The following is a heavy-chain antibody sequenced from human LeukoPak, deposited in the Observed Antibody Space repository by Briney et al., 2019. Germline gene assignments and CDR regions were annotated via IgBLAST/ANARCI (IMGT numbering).Heavy chain of an antibody. Sequence: GASVKVSCKASGYTFTSYGISWVRQAPGQGLEWMGCISAYNGNTNYAQKLQGRVTMTTDTSTSTAYMELRSLRSDDTAVYYCARRVGYGDYSANDPWGQGTLVTVSS. J-gene: IGHJ5*02. CDR2: ISAYNGNT. CDR3: ARRVGYGDYSANDP. D-gene: IGHD4-17*01. CDR1: GYTFTSYG. V-gene: IGHV1-18*01.